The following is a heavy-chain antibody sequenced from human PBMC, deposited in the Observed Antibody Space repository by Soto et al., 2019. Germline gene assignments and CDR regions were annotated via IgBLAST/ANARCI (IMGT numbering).Heavy chain of an antibody. Sequence: GASVKVSCKASGYTFTSYGISWVRQAPGQGLEWMGWISAYNGNTNYAQKLQGRVTMTTDTSTSTAYMELRSLRSDDTAVYYCARAPIIIAVAGFFDYWGQGTLVTVSS. D-gene: IGHD6-19*01. CDR2: ISAYNGNT. CDR3: ARAPIIIAVAGFFDY. CDR1: GYTFTSYG. J-gene: IGHJ4*02. V-gene: IGHV1-18*01.